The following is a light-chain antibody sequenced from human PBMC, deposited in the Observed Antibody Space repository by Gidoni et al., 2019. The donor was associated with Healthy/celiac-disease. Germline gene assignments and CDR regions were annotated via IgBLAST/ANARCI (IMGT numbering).Light chain of an antibody. J-gene: IGKJ4*01. Sequence: DILSPQSPATLSLSPEESTTPSCRASHSVSSYLAWYQQKPGQAPRLLIYDASNRAPGIPARCSGSVSGTDFTLTISRLEPEDFAVYYCQQRSNWPLTFXGXTKVEIK. CDR3: QQRSNWPLT. CDR1: HSVSSY. CDR2: DAS. V-gene: IGKV3-11*01.